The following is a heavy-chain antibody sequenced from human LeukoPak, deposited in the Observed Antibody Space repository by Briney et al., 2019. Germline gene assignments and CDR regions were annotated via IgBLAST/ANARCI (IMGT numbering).Heavy chain of an antibody. D-gene: IGHD6-13*01. CDR1: GFTVSSNY. CDR3: AKAPPPYSSSWFDS. V-gene: IGHV3-53*01. J-gene: IGHJ5*01. Sequence: GGSLRLSCAASGFTVSSNYMTWVRQAPGKGLEWVSVIYSSGNTYYADSVKGRFTISRDNSKNTLYLQMNSLRAEDTAVYYCAKAPPPYSSSWFDSWGQGTLVTASS. CDR2: IYSSGNT.